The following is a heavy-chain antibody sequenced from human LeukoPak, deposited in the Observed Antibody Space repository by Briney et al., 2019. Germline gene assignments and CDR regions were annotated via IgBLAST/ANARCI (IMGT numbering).Heavy chain of an antibody. CDR1: GYTFTSYD. D-gene: IGHD3-3*01. Sequence: ASVKVSCKASGYTFTSYDINWVRQATGQGLEWMGWMNPNSGNTGYAQKFQGRVTMTRNTSIRTAYMELSGLRPEDTAVYYCARRNIRFLELDFWGQGTLVTVSS. CDR3: ARRNIRFLELDF. J-gene: IGHJ4*02. V-gene: IGHV1-8*01. CDR2: MNPNSGNT.